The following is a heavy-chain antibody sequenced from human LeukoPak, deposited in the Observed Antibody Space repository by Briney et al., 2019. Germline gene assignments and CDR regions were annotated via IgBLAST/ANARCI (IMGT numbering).Heavy chain of an antibody. V-gene: IGHV4-39*07. D-gene: IGHD3-3*01. CDR3: ARLGSGSNYYYYYMDV. CDR2: ISYSGST. Sequence: SETLSLTCTVSGGSISSSSYYWGWIRQPPGKGLEWIGSISYSGSTYYNPSLKSRVTISVDTSKNQFSLKLSSVTAADTAVYYCARLGSGSNYYYYYMDVWGKGTTVTVSS. CDR1: GGSISSSSYY. J-gene: IGHJ6*03.